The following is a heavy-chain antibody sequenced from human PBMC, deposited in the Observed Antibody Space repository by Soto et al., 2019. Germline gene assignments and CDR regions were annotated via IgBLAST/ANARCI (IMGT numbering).Heavy chain of an antibody. Sequence: QVQLVESGGGVVQPGRSLRLSCAASGFTFSSYAMHWVRQAPGKGLEWVAVISYDGSNKYYADSVKGRFTISRDNSKNTLYLQMNSLRADDTAVYYCARGPAPAAIDQYYFDCWGQGTLVTVSS. CDR2: ISYDGSNK. CDR1: GFTFSSYA. D-gene: IGHD2-2*01. CDR3: ARGPAPAAIDQYYFDC. V-gene: IGHV3-30-3*01. J-gene: IGHJ4*02.